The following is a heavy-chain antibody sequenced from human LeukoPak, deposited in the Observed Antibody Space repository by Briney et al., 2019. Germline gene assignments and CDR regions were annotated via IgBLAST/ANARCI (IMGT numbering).Heavy chain of an antibody. Sequence: SETLSLTCTVSGYSISSGYYWGWIRQPPGKGLEWIGSIYRSGSTYYNPSLKSRVTISVDTSKNQFSLKLSSVTAADTAVYYCARDGSLTIVGATTFDYWGQGTLVTVSS. CDR2: IYRSGST. D-gene: IGHD1-26*01. V-gene: IGHV4-38-2*02. J-gene: IGHJ4*02. CDR3: ARDGSLTIVGATTFDY. CDR1: GYSISSGYY.